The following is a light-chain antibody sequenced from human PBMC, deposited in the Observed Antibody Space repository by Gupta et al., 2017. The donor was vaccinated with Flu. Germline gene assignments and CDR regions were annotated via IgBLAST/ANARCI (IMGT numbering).Light chain of an antibody. V-gene: IGKV1-39*01. CDR2: STS. CDR1: ETNHNY. CDR3: QQGDSVPIT. Sequence: DIQMTQSPFSLSASVGDRVTITCRASETNHNYLNWYQQKPGRAPKLLIYSTSTVQSAVPPRFSGSGSGTDFTLTISKLQPEDFATYYCQQGDSVPITFGQGTQVEIK. J-gene: IGKJ5*01.